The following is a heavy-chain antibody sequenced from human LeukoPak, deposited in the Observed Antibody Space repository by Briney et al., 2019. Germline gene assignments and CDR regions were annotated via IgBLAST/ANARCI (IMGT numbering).Heavy chain of an antibody. CDR2: ISSSGSTV. Sequence: GGSLRLSCAASGVTFSSYSMNWVRQAPGKGLEWVSYISSSGSTVYYADSVKGQFTISRDNAKNSLYLQMNSLRAEDTAVYYCARTTGQFDYWGQGTLVTVSS. CDR3: ARTTGQFDY. V-gene: IGHV3-48*01. J-gene: IGHJ4*02. CDR1: GVTFSSYS. D-gene: IGHD1-1*01.